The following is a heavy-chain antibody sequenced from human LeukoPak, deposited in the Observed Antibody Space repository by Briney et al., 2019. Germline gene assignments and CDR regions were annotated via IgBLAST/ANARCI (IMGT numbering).Heavy chain of an antibody. V-gene: IGHV3-33*06. J-gene: IGHJ6*03. Sequence: GGSLRLSCAASGFTFSSYGMHWVRQAPGKGLEWVAAIWYDRSNKYYADSVKGRFTISRDNSKNTLYLQMNSLRAEDTAVYYCAKAGTGRNYYYMDVWGKGTTVTVSS. CDR3: AKAGTGRNYYYMDV. CDR1: GFTFSSYG. D-gene: IGHD1-14*01. CDR2: IWYDRSNK.